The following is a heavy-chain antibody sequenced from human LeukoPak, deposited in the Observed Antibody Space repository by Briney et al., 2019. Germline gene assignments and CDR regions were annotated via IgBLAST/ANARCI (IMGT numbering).Heavy chain of an antibody. CDR1: GYTFTGYY. CDR2: INPNSGGT. Sequence: ASVRVTCKASGYTFTGYYMHWVRQAPGQGLEWMGWINPNSGGTNYAQKFQGRVTMTRDTSISTAYMELSRLRSDDTAVYYCAREVGATTWGAFDIWGQGTMVTVSS. CDR3: AREVGATTWGAFDI. J-gene: IGHJ3*02. D-gene: IGHD1-26*01. V-gene: IGHV1-2*02.